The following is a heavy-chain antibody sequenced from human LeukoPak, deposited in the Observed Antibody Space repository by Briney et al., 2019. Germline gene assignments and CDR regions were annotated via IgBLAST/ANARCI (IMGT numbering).Heavy chain of an antibody. CDR3: ARVELDNSRSYERDFDY. V-gene: IGHV3-7*01. Sequence: GGSLRLSCVGSGFSFNTWITWVRQAPGKGLEWVANIKEDATEKYYVDSVKGRFTISRDNAKNSVYLQMNSLGVEDTAVYYCARVELDNSRSYERDFDYWGQGTLVTVSS. CDR2: IKEDATEK. CDR1: GFSFNTW. D-gene: IGHD3-10*01. J-gene: IGHJ4*02.